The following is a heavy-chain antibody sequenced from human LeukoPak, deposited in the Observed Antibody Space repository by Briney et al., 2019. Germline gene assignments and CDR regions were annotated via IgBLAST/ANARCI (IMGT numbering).Heavy chain of an antibody. D-gene: IGHD3-10*02. CDR1: GFTFSSYE. J-gene: IGHJ6*04. CDR3: AELGITMIGGV. CDR2: ISSSSSTI. V-gene: IGHV3-48*03. Sequence: PGGSPRLSCAASGFTFSSYEMNWVRPAPGKGLEGVSYISSSSSTIYYADSVKGRFTISRDNAKNSLYLKMNSLRAEDTAVYYCAELGITMIGGVWGKGTTVTISS.